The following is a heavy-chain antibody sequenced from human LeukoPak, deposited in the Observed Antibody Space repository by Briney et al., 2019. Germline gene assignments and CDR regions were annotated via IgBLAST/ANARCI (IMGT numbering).Heavy chain of an antibody. J-gene: IGHJ6*02. V-gene: IGHV4-39*01. CDR1: GGSISPYY. CDR2: IYYSGST. D-gene: IGHD2-15*01. CDR3: ARQPLGLPYYYYGMDV. Sequence: SETLSLTCTVSGGSISPYYWSWIRQPPGKGLEWIGSIYYSGSTYYNPSLKSRVTISVDTSKNQFSLKLSSVTAADTAVYYCARQPLGLPYYYYGMDVWGQGTTVTVSS.